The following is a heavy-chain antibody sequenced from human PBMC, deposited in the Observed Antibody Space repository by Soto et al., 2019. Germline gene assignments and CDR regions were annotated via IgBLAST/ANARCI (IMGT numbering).Heavy chain of an antibody. V-gene: IGHV4-59*01. J-gene: IGHJ1*01. CDR1: GSPISSYY. CDR2: IYYSGST. D-gene: IGHD3-22*01. CDR3: AIMDYYDSRGYYPGAEYFQH. Sequence: LSLTCPISGSPISSYYWSWMRQPPGKGLEWIGYIYYSGSTNYNPSLKSRVTISVDTSKNQFSLKLSSVTAADPAVYYCAIMDYYDSRGYYPGAEYFQHWGQGTLVTVSS.